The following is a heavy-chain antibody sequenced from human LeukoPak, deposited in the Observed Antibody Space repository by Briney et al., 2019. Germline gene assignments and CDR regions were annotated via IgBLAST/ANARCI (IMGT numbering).Heavy chain of an antibody. V-gene: IGHV3-30*03. D-gene: IGHD6-19*01. CDR2: ISYDGSNP. CDR3: ARDPSTGWTGDY. J-gene: IGHJ4*02. Sequence: GGSLRLSCAASGFTFSSYGMHWVRQAPGKGLEWVAVISYDGSNPYYADSVKGRFTISRDNSKDTLYLQMNSLRAEDTAVYYCARDPSTGWTGDYWGQGTLVTVSS. CDR1: GFTFSSYG.